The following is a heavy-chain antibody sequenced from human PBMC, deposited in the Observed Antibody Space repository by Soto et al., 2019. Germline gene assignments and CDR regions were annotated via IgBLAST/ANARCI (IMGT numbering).Heavy chain of an antibody. CDR2: IKSKTDGGTT. J-gene: IGHJ6*02. CDR3: TGTDDYYDGMDV. V-gene: IGHV3-15*01. CDR1: GFTFSNAW. D-gene: IGHD1-1*01. Sequence: GGSLRLSCAASGFTFSNAWMSWVRQAPGKGLEWVGRIKSKTDGGTTDYAAPVKGRFTISRDDSKNTLYLQMNSLKTEDTAVYYCTGTDDYYDGMDVWGQGTTVTVSS.